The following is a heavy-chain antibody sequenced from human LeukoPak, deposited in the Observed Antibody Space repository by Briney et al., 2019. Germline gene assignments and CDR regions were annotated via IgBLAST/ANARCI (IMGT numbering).Heavy chain of an antibody. V-gene: IGHV3-23*01. CDR1: GFTFAGHA. CDR2: ISGSGGNT. J-gene: IGHJ4*02. CDR3: AKLWGNSYHRFDY. D-gene: IGHD3-16*01. Sequence: GGSLRLSCAASGFTFAGHAMSWVRQAPGEGLEWVSAISGSGGNTYYADSVKGRFTISRDNSKNTLYLQMNSLRAEDTAVYYCAKLWGNSYHRFDYWGQGTLVTVSS.